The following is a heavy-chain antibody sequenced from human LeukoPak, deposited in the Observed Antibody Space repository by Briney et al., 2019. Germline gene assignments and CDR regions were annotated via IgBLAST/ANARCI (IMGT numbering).Heavy chain of an antibody. Sequence: SETLSLTCTVSGGSISSSSYYWGWIRQPPGKGLEWIGSIYYSGSTYYNPSLRSRVTISVDTSKNQFSLKLSSVTAADTAVYYCARHRGLGVVSPYSDYWGQGTLVTVSS. J-gene: IGHJ4*02. V-gene: IGHV4-39*01. D-gene: IGHD2-21*01. CDR2: IYYSGST. CDR1: GGSISSSSYY. CDR3: ARHRGLGVVSPYSDY.